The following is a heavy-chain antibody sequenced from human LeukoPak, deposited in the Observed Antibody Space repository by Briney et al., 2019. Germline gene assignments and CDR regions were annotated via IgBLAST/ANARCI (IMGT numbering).Heavy chain of an antibody. CDR3: TRSVRDGTIDY. Sequence: ASVKVSCKASGYTFTSYDINWVRQATGQGLEWMGWMNPNSGKTGYAQKFQGRVTMTRSTSIRTAYMELGSLRSEDTAVYYCTRSVRDGTIDYWGQGTLVTVSS. V-gene: IGHV1-8*01. CDR1: GYTFTSYD. J-gene: IGHJ4*02. CDR2: MNPNSGKT. D-gene: IGHD5-24*01.